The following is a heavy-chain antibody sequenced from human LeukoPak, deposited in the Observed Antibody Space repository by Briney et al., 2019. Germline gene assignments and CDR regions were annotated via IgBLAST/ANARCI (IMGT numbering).Heavy chain of an antibody. CDR1: GFSFSVYS. J-gene: IGHJ4*02. CDR3: AKGLGYSVYDLPDF. CDR2: INGNGDST. V-gene: IGHV3-23*01. D-gene: IGHD5/OR15-5a*01. Sequence: GGSLRLSCAASGFSFSVYSMSWVRQAPGKGLEWVSGINGNGDSTFYRDSVRGRLTISRDFSKNTLYLQMRRLRAEDTALYYCAKGLGYSVYDLPDFWGQGTLVTVSS.